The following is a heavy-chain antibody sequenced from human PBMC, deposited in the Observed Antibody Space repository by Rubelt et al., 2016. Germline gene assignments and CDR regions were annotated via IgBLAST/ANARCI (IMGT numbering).Heavy chain of an antibody. D-gene: IGHD6-19*01. CDR3: ARHPLSSGCPDY. CDR1: GGSISSYY. V-gene: IGHV4-39*07. J-gene: IGHJ4*02. Sequence: QLQLQESGPGVVKPSETLSLTCTVSGGSISSYYWSWIRQPPGKGLEWIASIYHSGGTYYNPSLKSRVTISVDTSKNQFSLGLSSVTAADTAVYYCARHPLSSGCPDYWGQGTLVTVSS. CDR2: IYHSGGT.